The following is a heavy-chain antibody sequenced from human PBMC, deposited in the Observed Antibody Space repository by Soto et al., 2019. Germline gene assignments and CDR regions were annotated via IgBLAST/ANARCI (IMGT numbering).Heavy chain of an antibody. V-gene: IGHV1-58*01. CDR1: GFTFTSSA. CDR3: AAEGIVGATRPFDY. D-gene: IGHD1-26*01. CDR2: IVVGSGNT. Sequence: KVSCKASGFTFTSSAVQWVRQARGQRLEWIGWIVVGSGNTNYAQKFQERVTITRDMSTSTAYMELSSLRSEDTAVYYCAAEGIVGATRPFDYWGQGTLVTVSS. J-gene: IGHJ4*02.